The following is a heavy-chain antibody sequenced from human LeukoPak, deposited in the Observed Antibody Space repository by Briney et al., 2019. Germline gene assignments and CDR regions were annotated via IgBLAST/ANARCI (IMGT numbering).Heavy chain of an antibody. Sequence: SQTPSLTCAISGDSVSSNSAAWNWIRQSPSRGLEWLGRTYYRSKWYNDYAVSVKSRITINPDTSKNQFSLQLNSVTPEDTAVYYCARVTTTSLSYYYYGMDVWGQGTTVTVSS. CDR3: ARVTTTSLSYYYYGMDV. D-gene: IGHD4-17*01. J-gene: IGHJ6*02. V-gene: IGHV6-1*01. CDR2: TYYRSKWYN. CDR1: GDSVSSNSAA.